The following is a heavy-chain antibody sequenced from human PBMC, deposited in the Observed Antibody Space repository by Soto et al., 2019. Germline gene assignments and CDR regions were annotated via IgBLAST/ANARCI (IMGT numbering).Heavy chain of an antibody. CDR2: IIPIFGTA. V-gene: IGHV1-69*13. CDR3: ARDRAEPFFDY. Sequence: SVKVSCTASGGTFSSYAISWVRQAPGQGLEWMRGIIPIFGTANYAQKFQGRVTITAEESTSTAYMELSSLRSEDTAVYYCARDRAEPFFDYCGQGTLVTVSS. CDR1: GGTFSSYA. J-gene: IGHJ4*02.